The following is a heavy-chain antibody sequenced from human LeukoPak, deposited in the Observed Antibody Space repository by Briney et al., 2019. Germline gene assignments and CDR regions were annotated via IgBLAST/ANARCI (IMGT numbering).Heavy chain of an antibody. D-gene: IGHD2-2*02. CDR3: ARDRGYCSSTSCYTLGIFDY. J-gene: IGHJ4*02. V-gene: IGHV3-21*01. Sequence: PGGSLRLSXAASGFTFSSYSMNWVRQAPGKGLEWVSSISSSSYIYYADSVKGRFTISRDNAKNSLYLQMNSLRAEDTAVYYCARDRGYCSSTSCYTLGIFDYWGQGTLVTVSS. CDR2: ISSSSYI. CDR1: GFTFSSYS.